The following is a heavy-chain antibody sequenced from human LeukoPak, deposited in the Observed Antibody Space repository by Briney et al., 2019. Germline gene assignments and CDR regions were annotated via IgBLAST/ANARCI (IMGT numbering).Heavy chain of an antibody. CDR1: GFTLCRYA. Sequence: PGGSLRLSCAASGFTLCRYAMSWVRQAPGKGLEGVSATRSRDAGTYYADSVRGRFTNPRDNSKHTLYLQMNSLRPQDTAVYYGVKGGWELTEAFDIWGQGTMVTVSS. V-gene: IGHV3-23*01. J-gene: IGHJ3*02. CDR2: TRSRDAGT. D-gene: IGHD1-26*01. CDR3: VKGGWELTEAFDI.